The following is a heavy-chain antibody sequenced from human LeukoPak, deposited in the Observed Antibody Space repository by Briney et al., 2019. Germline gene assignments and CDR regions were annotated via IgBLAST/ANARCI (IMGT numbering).Heavy chain of an antibody. V-gene: IGHV3-30*04. Sequence: SCKASGGTFSSYAMHWVRQAPGKGLEWVAVISYDGSNKYYADSVKGRFTISRDNSKNTLYLQANSLRAEDTAVYYCARSGVLWFGELSAFDIWGQGTMVTVSS. CDR1: GGTFSSYA. J-gene: IGHJ3*02. CDR2: ISYDGSNK. CDR3: ARSGVLWFGELSAFDI. D-gene: IGHD3-10*01.